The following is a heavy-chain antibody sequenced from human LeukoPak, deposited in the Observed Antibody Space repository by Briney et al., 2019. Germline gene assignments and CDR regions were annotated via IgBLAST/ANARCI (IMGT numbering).Heavy chain of an antibody. CDR1: GYTFTSYD. Sequence: ASVKVSCKTSGYTFTSYDINWVRQATGQGLEWMGWVNPNSGNTGYAQKFQGRGTITRNTYMSTVYMEMISLSSEDTAVYYCARELAPGDVRFLEWSINWFDPWGQGTLVSVSS. CDR2: VNPNSGNT. V-gene: IGHV1-8*01. J-gene: IGHJ5*02. CDR3: ARELAPGDVRFLEWSINWFDP. D-gene: IGHD3-3*01.